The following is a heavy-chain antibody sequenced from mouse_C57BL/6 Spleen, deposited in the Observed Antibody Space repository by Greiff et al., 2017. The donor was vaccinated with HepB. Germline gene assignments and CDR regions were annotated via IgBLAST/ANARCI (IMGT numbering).Heavy chain of an antibody. J-gene: IGHJ4*01. CDR2: IYPGGGYT. Sequence: VQLVESGAELVRPGTSVKMSCKASGYTFTNYWIGWAKQRPGHGLEWIGDIYPGGGYTNYNEKFKGKATLTADKSSSTAYMQFSSLTSEDSAIYYCARLLYGNYAMDYWGQGTSVTVSS. CDR3: ARLLYGNYAMDY. D-gene: IGHD2-1*01. V-gene: IGHV1-63*01. CDR1: GYTFTNYW.